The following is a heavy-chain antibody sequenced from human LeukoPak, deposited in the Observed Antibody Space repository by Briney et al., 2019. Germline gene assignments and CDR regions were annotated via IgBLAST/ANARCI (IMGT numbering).Heavy chain of an antibody. CDR2: IYYSAST. V-gene: IGHV4-39*01. D-gene: IGHD6-13*01. Sequence: SETLSLTCTVSGGSISSNKYYWGWIRQPPGKGLEWIGNIYYSASTYYKSSLKSRFTISVDTSKNQFSLKLTSVTAADTAVYYCARLDYSSSCFDYWGQGTLVTVSS. J-gene: IGHJ4*02. CDR1: GGSISSNKYY. CDR3: ARLDYSSSCFDY.